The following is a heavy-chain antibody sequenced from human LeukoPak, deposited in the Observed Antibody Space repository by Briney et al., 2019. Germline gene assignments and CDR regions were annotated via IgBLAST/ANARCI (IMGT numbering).Heavy chain of an antibody. CDR1: GFTFSSYE. CDR3: ARGGSLGY. D-gene: IGHD6-19*01. J-gene: IGHJ4*02. Sequence: PAGSLRLSCAASGFTFSSYEMNWVRQAPGKGLEWVSKISSSGSAIYYADSVKGRFTISRDNAKSSLYLQMNSLRVEDTAIYYCARGGSLGYWGQGTLVTVSS. CDR2: ISSSGSAI. V-gene: IGHV3-48*03.